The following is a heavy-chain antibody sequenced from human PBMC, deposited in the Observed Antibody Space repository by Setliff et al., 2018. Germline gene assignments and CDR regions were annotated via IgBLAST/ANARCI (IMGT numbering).Heavy chain of an antibody. CDR2: IYHTEST. J-gene: IGHJ4*02. Sequence: NPSETLSLTCAVSSGSISYNNWWTWVRQPPGKGLEWIGKIYHTESTNYNPSLKSRVTISLDKSKNQFSLELSSVTAADTAVYYCARDDTYDFWGGHGHLDSWGQGILVTVS. CDR3: ARDDTYDFWGGHGHLDS. D-gene: IGHD3-3*01. V-gene: IGHV4-4*02. CDR1: SGSISYNNW.